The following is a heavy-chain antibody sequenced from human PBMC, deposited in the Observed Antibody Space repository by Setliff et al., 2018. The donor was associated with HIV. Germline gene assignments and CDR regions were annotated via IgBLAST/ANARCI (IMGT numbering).Heavy chain of an antibody. CDR3: AKTREVRSTIRYYFDS. J-gene: IGHJ4*02. Sequence: PGGSLRLSCAASGFTFSNYGMHWVRQTPGRGLEWVAFITFDESNTYYADSLKGRFAISRDNSKNTVYLQMNALRPEDSGLYYCAKTREVRSTIRYYFDSWGQGTLVTVSS. D-gene: IGHD1-1*01. CDR2: ITFDESNT. V-gene: IGHV3-30*02. CDR1: GFTFSNYG.